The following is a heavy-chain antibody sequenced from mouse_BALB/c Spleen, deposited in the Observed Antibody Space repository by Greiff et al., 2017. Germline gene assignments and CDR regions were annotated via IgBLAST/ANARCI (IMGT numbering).Heavy chain of an antibody. CDR2: IWAGGST. D-gene: IGHD1-1*01. J-gene: IGHJ4*01. CDR1: GFSLTSYG. Sequence: QVQLQQSGPGLVAPSQSLSITCTVSGFSLTSYGVHWVRQPPGKGLEWLGVIWAGGSTNYNSALMSRLSISKDNSKSQVFLKMNSLQTDDTAMYYCASHYYGSSFYYAMDYWGQGTSGTVAS. V-gene: IGHV2-9*02. CDR3: ASHYYGSSFYYAMDY.